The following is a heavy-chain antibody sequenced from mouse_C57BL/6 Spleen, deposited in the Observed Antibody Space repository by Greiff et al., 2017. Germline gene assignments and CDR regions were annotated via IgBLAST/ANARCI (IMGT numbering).Heavy chain of an antibody. D-gene: IGHD2-4*01. CDR2: IYPGSGST. CDR1: GYTFTSYW. V-gene: IGHV1-55*01. J-gene: IGHJ3*01. Sequence: VQLQQPGAEFVKPGASVKMSCKASGYTFTSYWITWVKQRPGQGLEWIGDIYPGSGSTNYNEKFKSKATLTVDTSSSTAYMQLSSLTSEDSAVYYCARGADDYGGAWFAYWGQGTLVTVSA. CDR3: ARGADDYGGAWFAY.